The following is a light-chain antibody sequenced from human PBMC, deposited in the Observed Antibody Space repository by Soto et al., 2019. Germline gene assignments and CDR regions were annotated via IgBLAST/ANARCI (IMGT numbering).Light chain of an antibody. CDR3: QQYSAYPYT. J-gene: IGKJ2*01. CDR2: DAS. Sequence: VQITQSPSTLSPSVGDRVTITCRASKTISSCLAWHQQKSGRAPKLLIYDASSLEGGVPSRFSGSGSGTEFTLTISSLQADDFATYYCQQYSAYPYTFGQGTKVEI. V-gene: IGKV1-5*01. CDR1: KTISSC.